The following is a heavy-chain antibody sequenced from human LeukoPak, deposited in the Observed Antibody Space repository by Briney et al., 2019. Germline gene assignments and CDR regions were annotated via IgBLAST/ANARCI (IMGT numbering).Heavy chain of an antibody. CDR2: IYPGDSDT. D-gene: IGHD6-13*01. CDR1: GYRLTNNW. Sequence: GESLKISCKISGYRLTNNWIGWVRQVPGKGLEWMGLIYPGDSDTRYSPSFQGQVTISADKSISTAYLQWSSLKASDTAMYYCARLVYSSSWYQAHFDYWGQGTLVTVSS. CDR3: ARLVYSSSWYQAHFDY. V-gene: IGHV5-51*01. J-gene: IGHJ4*02.